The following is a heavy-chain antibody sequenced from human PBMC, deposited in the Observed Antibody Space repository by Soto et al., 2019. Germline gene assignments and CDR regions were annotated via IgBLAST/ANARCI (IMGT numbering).Heavy chain of an antibody. V-gene: IGHV1-45*02. J-gene: IGHJ4*02. CDR3: ACEGSYETLSGNSHIFD. CDR1: GHPLSYRY. D-gene: IGHD3-9*01. Sequence: QVPLVQSGAEVKQTGSSVKISCKTSGHPLSYRYLPWCRQAAGQAFEWLGRMRPLIGDTNNAQKAHDRLTLARDRPMTPAYMELRSLTSDDTAIYSCACEGSYETLSGNSHIFDWGQGTLVSVSS. CDR2: MRPLIGDT.